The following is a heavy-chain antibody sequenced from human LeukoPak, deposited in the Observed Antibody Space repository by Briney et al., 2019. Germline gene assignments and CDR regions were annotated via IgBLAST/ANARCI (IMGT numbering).Heavy chain of an antibody. CDR1: GYSFTSYW. Sequence: GESLKISCKGSGYSFTSYWISWVRQMPRKGLEWMGRIDPSDSYTNYSPSFQGHVTISADKSISTAYLQWSGLKASDTAMYYYARRPEYYGSGSYLSEYAFDIWGQRTMVTVSS. J-gene: IGHJ3*02. D-gene: IGHD3-10*01. CDR2: IDPSDSYT. V-gene: IGHV5-10-1*01. CDR3: ARRPEYYGSGSYLSEYAFDI.